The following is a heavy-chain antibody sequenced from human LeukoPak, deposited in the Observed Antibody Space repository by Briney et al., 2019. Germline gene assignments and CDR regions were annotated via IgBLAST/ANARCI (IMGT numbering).Heavy chain of an antibody. CDR1: GYTFTGYY. D-gene: IGHD6-13*01. V-gene: IGHV1-2*02. CDR2: INPNSGGT. Sequence: ASVKVSCKASGYTFTGYYMHWVRQAPGQGLEWMGWINPNSGGTNYAQKFQGRVTMTRDTSISTAYMELSRLRSDDTAVYYCARASVLAAGSDYWGQGTLGTVSS. J-gene: IGHJ4*02. CDR3: ARASVLAAGSDY.